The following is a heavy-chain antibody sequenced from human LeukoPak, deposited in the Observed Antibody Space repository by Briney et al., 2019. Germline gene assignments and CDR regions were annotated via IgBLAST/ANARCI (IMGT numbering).Heavy chain of an antibody. CDR2: ICWNGDSI. Sequence: PGGSLRLSCEASGFTFDDCAMHWVREAPGKGLEWVSTICWNGDSIAYADSVKGRFTISRDNAKNSLYLQMNNLRPEDMAFYYCAKDLYGDFAYYFDHWGQGTLVTVSS. CDR1: GFTFDDCA. J-gene: IGHJ4*02. V-gene: IGHV3-9*03. CDR3: AKDLYGDFAYYFDH. D-gene: IGHD4-17*01.